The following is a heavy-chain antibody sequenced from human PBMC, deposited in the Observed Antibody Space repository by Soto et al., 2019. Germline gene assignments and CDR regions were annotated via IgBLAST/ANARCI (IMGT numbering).Heavy chain of an antibody. CDR3: ARDPPFYDFLAAGWTGDNWFDP. V-gene: IGHV3-48*01. CDR2: IDSSSSTI. J-gene: IGHJ5*02. CDR1: GFTFRSYS. D-gene: IGHD3-9*01. Sequence: PGGSLRLSCAASGFTFRSYSLNWVRQAPGKGLEWVSYIDSSSSTIYYADSVEGRFSVSRDNANMSLYLQVNKLRAEDTAVYYCARDPPFYDFLAAGWTGDNWFDPWGQGTLVTVSS.